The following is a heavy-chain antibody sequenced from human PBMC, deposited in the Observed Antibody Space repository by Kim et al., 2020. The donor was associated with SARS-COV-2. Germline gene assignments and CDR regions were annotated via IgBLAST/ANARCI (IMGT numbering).Heavy chain of an antibody. D-gene: IGHD3-10*01. J-gene: IGHJ4*02. CDR2: IYYDGSNK. V-gene: IGHV3-33*01. CDR1: GLTFKNYG. Sequence: GGSLRLSCAASGLTFKNYGMHWVRQAPGKGLEWVAIIYYDGSNKYYADSVKGRFTVTRDNSKNMLFLQIDSLRAEDTAVYYCATDRGLSYFDYWGQGTLDTVSS. CDR3: ATDRGLSYFDY.